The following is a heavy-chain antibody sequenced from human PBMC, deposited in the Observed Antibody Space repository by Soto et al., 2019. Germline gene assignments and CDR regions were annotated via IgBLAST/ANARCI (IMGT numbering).Heavy chain of an antibody. J-gene: IGHJ4*02. V-gene: IGHV4-59*08. D-gene: IGHD3-22*01. CDR3: ARLGYYDSSGYYVGY. Sequence: PSETLSLTCTFSGGSISSYYWSWIRQPPGKGLEWIGYIYYSGSTNYNPSLKSRVTISVDTSNNQFSLKLSSVTAADTAVYYCARLGYYDSSGYYVGYWGQGTLVTVSS. CDR1: GGSISSYY. CDR2: IYYSGST.